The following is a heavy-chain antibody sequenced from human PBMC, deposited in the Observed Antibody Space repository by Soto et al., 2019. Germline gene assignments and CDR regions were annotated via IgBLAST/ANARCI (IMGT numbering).Heavy chain of an antibody. CDR1: GFSLSNAGLG. Sequence: QVTVKESGPVLVKPTETLTLTCTVSGFSLSNAGLGVSWIRQPPGKALEWLAHIFSNDEKSYSTSLKSRLTTSXDXXKSPVVLTMTNMDPVDTATYYCASTYSTSWYWFDPWGQGTLVTVSS. V-gene: IGHV2-26*04. D-gene: IGHD6-13*01. CDR2: IFSNDEK. CDR3: ASTYSTSWYWFDP. J-gene: IGHJ5*02.